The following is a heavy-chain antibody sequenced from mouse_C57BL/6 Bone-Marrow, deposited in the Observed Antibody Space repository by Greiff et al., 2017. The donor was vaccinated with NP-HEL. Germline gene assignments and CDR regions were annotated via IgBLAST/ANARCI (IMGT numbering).Heavy chain of an antibody. Sequence: VMLVESGPELVKPGASVKISCKASGYAFSSSWMNWVKQRPGQGLEWIGRIYPGDGDTNYNGKFKGKATLPADKSSSTAYMQLSSLTSEDSAVYFCASWEYYCGRGDAMDYGGQGTSVTVSS. CDR1: GYAFSSSW. V-gene: IGHV1-82*01. CDR3: ASWEYYCGRGDAMDY. D-gene: IGHD1-1*01. CDR2: IYPGDGDT. J-gene: IGHJ4*01.